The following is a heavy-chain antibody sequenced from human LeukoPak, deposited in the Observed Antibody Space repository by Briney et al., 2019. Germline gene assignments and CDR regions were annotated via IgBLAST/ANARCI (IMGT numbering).Heavy chain of an antibody. CDR2: INPSGGST. D-gene: IGHD2-15*01. J-gene: IGHJ5*02. CDR3: ARYSTNWFDP. Sequence: GASVKVSCKASGYTFTSYYIHWVRQAPGQGLEWVGVINPSGGSTSYAQRFQGRLTMARDTSTSTIYMDLSSLRSEDTAVYYCARYSTNWFDPWGQGTLVTVSS. CDR1: GYTFTSYY. V-gene: IGHV1-46*03.